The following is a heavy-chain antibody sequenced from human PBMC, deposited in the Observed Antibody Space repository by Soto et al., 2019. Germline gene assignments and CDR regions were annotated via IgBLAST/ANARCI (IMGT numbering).Heavy chain of an antibody. J-gene: IGHJ4*02. CDR1: GFTFVNYA. V-gene: IGHV3-23*01. Sequence: EVQLLESGGGLVQPGGSLRLSCAASGFTFVNYAMNWVRQAPGKGLEWVATLSGSGTSTYYADSVKGRFTISRDNSRNTLYLQMNSLRAEDTALYYCAKGPSNGCWFNPFDYWGPGTLVTVSS. D-gene: IGHD3-9*01. CDR2: LSGSGTST. CDR3: AKGPSNGCWFNPFDY.